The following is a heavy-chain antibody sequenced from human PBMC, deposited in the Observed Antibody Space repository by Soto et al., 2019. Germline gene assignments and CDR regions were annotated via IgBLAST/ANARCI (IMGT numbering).Heavy chain of an antibody. CDR3: ARGLLDSDSSGYYYYYYGMDV. D-gene: IGHD3-22*01. CDR2: IYHSGST. J-gene: IGHJ6*02. V-gene: IGHV4-4*02. CDR1: GGSISSRNW. Sequence: SEIRSLTCAVSGGSISSRNWHSWVRQPPGKGLEWSGEIYHSGSTNYNPSLKSRVTISVDTSKNQFSLKLSSVTAADTAVYYCARGLLDSDSSGYYYYYYGMDVWGQGTTVTVSS.